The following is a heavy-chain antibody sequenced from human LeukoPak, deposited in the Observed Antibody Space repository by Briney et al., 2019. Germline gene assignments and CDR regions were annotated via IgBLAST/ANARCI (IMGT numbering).Heavy chain of an antibody. V-gene: IGHV4-39*01. D-gene: IGHD3-10*01. J-gene: IGHJ4*02. Sequence: SETLSLTCTVSGGSISSSSYYWGWIRQPPGKGLEWIGSIYYSGSTYYNPSLKSRVTISVDTSKNQFSLKLSSVTAADTAVYYCARQDYLSPDYWGQGTLVTVSS. CDR2: IYYSGST. CDR3: ARQDYLSPDY. CDR1: GGSISSSSYY.